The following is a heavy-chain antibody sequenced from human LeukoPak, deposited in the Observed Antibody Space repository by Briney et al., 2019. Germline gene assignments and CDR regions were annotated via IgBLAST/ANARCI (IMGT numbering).Heavy chain of an antibody. CDR3: VRDHHGMDV. CDR1: GFSFSTYW. Sequence: PGGSLRLSCAASGFSFSTYWMSWGRQAPGKGLEWVANIKQDGSEKYYVDSVKGRFTISRDNAKNSLYLQMNSLRDGDTAVYYCVRDHHGMDVWGQGTTVIVS. V-gene: IGHV3-7*01. CDR2: IKQDGSEK. J-gene: IGHJ6*02.